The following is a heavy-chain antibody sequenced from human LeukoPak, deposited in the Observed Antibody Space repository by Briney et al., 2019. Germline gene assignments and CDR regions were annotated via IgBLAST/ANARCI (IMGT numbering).Heavy chain of an antibody. V-gene: IGHV1-2*02. Sequence: ASVKVSCKASGYTFTSYDINWVRQAPGQGLEWMGWINPNSGGTNYAQKFQGRVTMTRDTSISTAYMELSRLRSDDTAVYYCARNHNPPYYYYMDVWGKGTTVTVSS. CDR3: ARNHNPPYYYYMDV. D-gene: IGHD1-14*01. CDR1: GYTFTSYD. J-gene: IGHJ6*03. CDR2: INPNSGGT.